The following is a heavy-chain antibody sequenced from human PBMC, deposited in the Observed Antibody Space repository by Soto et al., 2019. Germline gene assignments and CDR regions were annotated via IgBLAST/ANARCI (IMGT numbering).Heavy chain of an antibody. CDR2: IIPIFGSP. V-gene: IGHV1-69*01. D-gene: IGHD4-4*01. Sequence: QVQLVQSGAEVKKPGSSVRVSCKASGGTLRSHAINWVRQAPGQGLEWMGGIIPIFGSPNYAQKFQGRVTITADESLITAYMELSSLRSEDTAVYYCARTVEIPSYHGMDGWGQGTTVTVSS. CDR1: GGTLRSHA. J-gene: IGHJ6*02. CDR3: ARTVEIPSYHGMDG.